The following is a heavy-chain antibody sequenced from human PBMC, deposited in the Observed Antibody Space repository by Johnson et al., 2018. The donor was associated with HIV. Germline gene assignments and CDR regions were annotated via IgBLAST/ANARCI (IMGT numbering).Heavy chain of an antibody. CDR1: GFTFSNAW. CDR2: ISSSGNTI. J-gene: IGHJ3*02. V-gene: IGHV3-11*01. D-gene: IGHD5-12*01. CDR3: AGSDRVATTGAFDI. Sequence: QVQLVESGGGLVKPGGSLRLSCAASGFTFSNAWMSWVRQAPGKGLEWVSYISSSGNTIYYADSVKGRFTISRDNTKNSLYLQMNSLRAEDTAVYYCAGSDRVATTGAFDIWGQGTMVTVSS.